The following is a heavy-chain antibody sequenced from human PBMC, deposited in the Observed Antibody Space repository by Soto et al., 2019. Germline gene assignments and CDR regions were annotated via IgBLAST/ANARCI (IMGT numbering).Heavy chain of an antibody. D-gene: IGHD3-22*01. Sequence: LRLSCAASGFTFSSYAMHWVRQAPGKGLEWVAVISYDGSNKYYADSVKGRFTISRDNSRNTLYLQMNSLRAEDTAVYYCARSGYYYDSTNYYYSGMDVWGQGTTVTVYS. CDR3: ARSGYYYDSTNYYYSGMDV. CDR2: ISYDGSNK. CDR1: GFTFSSYA. V-gene: IGHV3-30-3*01. J-gene: IGHJ6*02.